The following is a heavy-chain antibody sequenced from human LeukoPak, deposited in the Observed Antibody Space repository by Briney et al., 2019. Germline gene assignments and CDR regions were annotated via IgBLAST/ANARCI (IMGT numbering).Heavy chain of an antibody. D-gene: IGHD6-13*01. Sequence: GGSLRLSCAASGFTFSDYYMSWIRQAPGKGLEWVSYISSSSSYTNYADSVKGRVTISRDNAKNSLYLQMNSLRAEDTAVYYCAPYSSRSRAFDYWGQGTLVTVSS. J-gene: IGHJ4*02. V-gene: IGHV3-11*06. CDR2: ISSSSSYT. CDR1: GFTFSDYY. CDR3: APYSSRSRAFDY.